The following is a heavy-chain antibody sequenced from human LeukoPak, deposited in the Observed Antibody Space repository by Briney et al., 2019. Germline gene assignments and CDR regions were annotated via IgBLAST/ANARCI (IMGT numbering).Heavy chain of an antibody. J-gene: IGHJ6*02. Sequence: SVKVSCKASGGTFSSSVISWVRQAPGQGLEWMGRIIPILGITNYAQKFQGRVTITADTSTSTSYMELSSLTSEDTAVYYCARYSSIWAKDYYYYYGMDVWGQGTTVTVSS. CDR2: IIPILGIT. CDR3: ARYSSIWAKDYYYYYGMDV. CDR1: GGTFSSSV. D-gene: IGHD6-13*01. V-gene: IGHV1-69*04.